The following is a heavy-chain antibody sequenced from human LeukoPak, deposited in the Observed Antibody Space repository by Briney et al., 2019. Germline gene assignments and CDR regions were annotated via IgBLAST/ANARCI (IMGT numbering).Heavy chain of an antibody. CDR1: GFTFSSYS. CDR2: ISSSSSYI. V-gene: IGHV3-21*01. J-gene: IGHJ4*02. CDR3: ARATVTTEEFDY. D-gene: IGHD4-17*01. Sequence: GGSLRLSCAASGFTFSSYSMNWVRQAPGKGLEWVSSISSSSSYIYYADSVKGRFTISRDNAKNSLYLQMNSLRAGDTAVYYCARATVTTEEFDYWGQGTLVTVSS.